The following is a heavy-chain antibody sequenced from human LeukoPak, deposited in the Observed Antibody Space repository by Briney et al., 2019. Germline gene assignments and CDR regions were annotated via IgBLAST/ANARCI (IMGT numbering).Heavy chain of an antibody. D-gene: IGHD6-19*01. V-gene: IGHV3-9*01. Sequence: GGSLRLSCAGSGFIFNNYAMHWVRQPPGKGLEWDSGISWNSGTIDYADSVRGRFTISRDNAKNSLYLQMDSLRVEDTAFYYCAKDNRRHYTSGPNPDSLHWGQGALVTVSS. CDR1: GFIFNNYA. CDR2: ISWNSGTI. J-gene: IGHJ4*02. CDR3: AKDNRRHYTSGPNPDSLH.